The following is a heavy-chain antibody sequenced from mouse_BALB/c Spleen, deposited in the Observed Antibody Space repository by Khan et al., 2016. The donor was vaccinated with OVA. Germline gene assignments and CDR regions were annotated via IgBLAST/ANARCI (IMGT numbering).Heavy chain of an antibody. Sequence: QVQLQQSGPELVKPGASVKMSCKASGYTFTDYVMNWVKQRNGQGLEWIGQIYPGGDTTYYNEKFQGKATLTADRSSSTAYMQLSNLTSEDSAVYFCARAGWDVFAYWGQGTLVTVSA. V-gene: IGHV1-77*01. CDR1: GYTFTDYV. CDR2: IYPGGDTT. CDR3: ARAGWDVFAY. J-gene: IGHJ3*01. D-gene: IGHD4-1*01.